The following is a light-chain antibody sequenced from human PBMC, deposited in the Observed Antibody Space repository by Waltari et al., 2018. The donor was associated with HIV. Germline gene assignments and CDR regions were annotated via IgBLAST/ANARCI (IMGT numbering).Light chain of an antibody. Sequence: QSALTQPPSASGTPGQRVTISCSGTRSNIGSNVVNWYQVLPKTAPKLLIYKNKRRPPGVPDRFSGSKSGTSASLAISGLHSEDEADYYCAAWDDNLNALFGGGTKLTVL. J-gene: IGLJ2*01. CDR2: KNK. CDR3: AAWDDNLNAL. CDR1: RSNIGSNV. V-gene: IGLV1-44*01.